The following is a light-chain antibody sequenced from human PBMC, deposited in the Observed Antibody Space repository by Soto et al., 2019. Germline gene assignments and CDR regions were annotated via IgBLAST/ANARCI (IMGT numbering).Light chain of an antibody. J-gene: IGKJ1*01. CDR3: QQYGSSRWT. V-gene: IGKV3-20*01. CDR2: GAS. CDR1: QSVSSSY. Sequence: EIVLTQSPGTLSLSPGEGATLSCRASQSVSSSYLAWYQQNRGQAPRLLIYGASTRATGTPDRFSGSGSGTDFTLTITRLEPEDCAVSYCQQYGSSRWTFGQGTKVDIK.